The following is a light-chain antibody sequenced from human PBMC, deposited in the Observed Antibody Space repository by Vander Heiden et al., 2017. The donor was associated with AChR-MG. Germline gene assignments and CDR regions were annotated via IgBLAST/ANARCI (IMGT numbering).Light chain of an antibody. J-gene: IGLJ2*01. V-gene: IGLV3-1*01. CDR3: QAWDSNIHVV. CDR1: NLGNKY. Sequence: SYELTQPPSVSVSPGQTASITCSGDNLGNKYACWYQQKPGQSPVLVIYQDTKRPSGSPERFSGSNSGNTATLTISGTQAMDEADYYCQAWDSNIHVVFGGGTKLTVL. CDR2: QDT.